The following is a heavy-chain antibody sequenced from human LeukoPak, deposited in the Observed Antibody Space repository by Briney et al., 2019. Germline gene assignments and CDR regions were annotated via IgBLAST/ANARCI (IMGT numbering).Heavy chain of an antibody. CDR3: ARHRVAGSLGSFDY. Sequence: GESLKISCKGSGYSFTTYWIAWVRQMPGKGLEWMGIIYPGDSDTRYSPSFQGQVTISGDKSISTAYLQWSSLKASDTAMYYCARHRVAGSLGSFDYWGQGTLVTVSS. J-gene: IGHJ4*02. V-gene: IGHV5-51*01. CDR2: IYPGDSDT. D-gene: IGHD6-19*01. CDR1: GYSFTTYW.